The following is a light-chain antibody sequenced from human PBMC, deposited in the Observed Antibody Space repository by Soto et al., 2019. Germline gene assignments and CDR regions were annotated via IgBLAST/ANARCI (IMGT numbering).Light chain of an antibody. Sequence: ELVLTQSPATLSLSPGERATLSCRASQSVSSYLAWYQQKPGQAPTLLIYDASNRATGIPARFSGSGSGTDFTLTISSLEPEDFAVYYCQQRSIWSLTFGQGTKLDIK. CDR2: DAS. CDR3: QQRSIWSLT. V-gene: IGKV3-11*01. CDR1: QSVSSY. J-gene: IGKJ2*01.